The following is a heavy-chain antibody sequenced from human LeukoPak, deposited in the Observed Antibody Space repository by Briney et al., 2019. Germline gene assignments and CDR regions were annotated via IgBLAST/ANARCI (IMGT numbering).Heavy chain of an antibody. D-gene: IGHD3-10*01. CDR2: IYTSGST. J-gene: IGHJ6*03. V-gene: IGHV4-61*02. Sequence: SETLSLTCTVSGDSISSGDYYWSWIRQPAGKGLEWIVRIYTSGSTNYNPSLKSRVTMSVDTSKNHFSLKLSSVTAADTAVYYCARARYGSGSYHYMDVWGKGTTVTISS. CDR3: ARARYGSGSYHYMDV. CDR1: GDSISSGDYY.